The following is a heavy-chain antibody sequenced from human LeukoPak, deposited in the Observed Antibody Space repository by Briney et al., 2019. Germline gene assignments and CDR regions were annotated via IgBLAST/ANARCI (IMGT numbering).Heavy chain of an antibody. CDR1: GFTFSNSW. J-gene: IGHJ4*02. D-gene: IGHD5-12*01. CDR3: AKGFSGYDSD. Sequence: PGGSLRLSCAASGFTFSNSWMSWIRQAPGQGLEWVANIKQDGSEKYYADSVKGRFTISRDNSKNTLYLQMNSLRAEDTAVYYCAKGFSGYDSDWGQGTLVTVSS. V-gene: IGHV3-7*02. CDR2: IKQDGSEK.